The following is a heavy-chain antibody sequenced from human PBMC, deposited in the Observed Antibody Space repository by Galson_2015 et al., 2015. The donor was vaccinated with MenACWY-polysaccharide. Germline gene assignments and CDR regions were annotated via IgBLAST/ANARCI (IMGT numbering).Heavy chain of an antibody. CDR1: GFIFSNAW. CDR3: STGDGHTTGFDY. J-gene: IGHJ4*02. CDR2: IKSKPNGGTI. V-gene: IGHV3-15*01. Sequence: SLRLSCAGSGFIFSNAWMNWVRQAPGKGLEWVGRIKSKPNGGTIEYAAPVKGRFTISRDDSKNTVYVQMNSLKTEDTAVYYYSTGDGHTTGFDYWGQGALVIVSS. D-gene: IGHD2-8*02.